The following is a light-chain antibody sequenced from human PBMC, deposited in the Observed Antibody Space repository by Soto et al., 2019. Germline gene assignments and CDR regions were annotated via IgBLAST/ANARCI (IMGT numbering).Light chain of an antibody. V-gene: IGLV2-18*02. CDR1: SSDIGSYNR. CDR3: SSYTSSSTYV. J-gene: IGLJ1*01. Sequence: QSVLTQPPSVSGSPGQSVTISCNGTSSDIGSYNRDSWYQRPPGTALKLMVYEVSNRPSGDPDRFSGSKSGNTASLTISGLQAEDEADYYCSSYTSSSTYVSGPGTKVTVL. CDR2: EVS.